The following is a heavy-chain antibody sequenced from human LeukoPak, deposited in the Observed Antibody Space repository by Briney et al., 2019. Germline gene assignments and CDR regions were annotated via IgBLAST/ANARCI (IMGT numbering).Heavy chain of an antibody. CDR1: GGSFSGYY. CDR2: INHSGST. V-gene: IGHV4-34*01. CDR3: ARGRRRYSNPPGWFDP. D-gene: IGHD4-11*01. J-gene: IGHJ5*02. Sequence: SETLSLTCAVYGGSFSGYYWSWIRQPPGKGLEWIGEINHSGSTNYNPSLKSRVPISVDTSKNQFSLKLSSVTAADTAVYYCARGRRRYSNPPGWFDPWGQGTLVTVSS.